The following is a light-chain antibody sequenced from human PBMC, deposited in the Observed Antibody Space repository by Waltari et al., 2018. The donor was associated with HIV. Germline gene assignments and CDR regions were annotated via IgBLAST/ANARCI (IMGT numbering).Light chain of an antibody. J-gene: IGLJ3*02. Sequence: QSLLPQPPSASGTPGQRVTISCSGSYSNIGRTTVTWHQQLPGSAPRALIYNNDQRPSGVPDRFSGSKSGTSASLAISGLQSEDQGDYYCASWDDKLDGWVFGGGTRLTVL. CDR2: NND. V-gene: IGLV1-44*01. CDR1: YSNIGRTT. CDR3: ASWDDKLDGWV.